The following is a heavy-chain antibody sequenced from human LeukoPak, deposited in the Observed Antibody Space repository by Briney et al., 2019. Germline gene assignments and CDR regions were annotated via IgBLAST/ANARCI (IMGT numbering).Heavy chain of an antibody. CDR3: ARGTGDYEYYFDY. J-gene: IGHJ4*02. D-gene: IGHD4-17*01. CDR1: GFTFSSYG. CDR2: IWYDGSNK. V-gene: IGHV3-33*01. Sequence: GGSLRLSCAASGFTFSSYGMHWVRQAPGKGLEWVAVIWYDGSNKYYADSVKGRFTISRDNSENTLYLQMNSLRAEDTAVYYCARGTGDYEYYFDYWGQGTLVTVSS.